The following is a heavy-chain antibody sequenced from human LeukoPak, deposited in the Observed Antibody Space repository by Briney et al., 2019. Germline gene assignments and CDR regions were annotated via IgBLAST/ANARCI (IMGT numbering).Heavy chain of an antibody. CDR1: GFTFNNCA. J-gene: IGHJ4*02. V-gene: IGHV3-23*01. CDR3: AKTPQGYSAYYDY. D-gene: IGHD5-12*01. CDR2: ISGGGDGA. Sequence: PGGSLRLSCAASGFTFNNCAMSWVRQAPGKGVEWVSTISGGGDGAFYADSVKGRFTISRDNSGNTMSLQMNGLRAEDTAVYFCAKTPQGYSAYYDYWGQGALVTVSS.